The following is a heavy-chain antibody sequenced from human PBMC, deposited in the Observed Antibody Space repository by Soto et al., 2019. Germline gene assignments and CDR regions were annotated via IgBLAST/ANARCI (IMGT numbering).Heavy chain of an antibody. Sequence: QVQLVQSGAEVKKPGSSVKVSCKASGGTFSSYAISWVRQAPGQGLEWMGGIIPIFGTANYAQKFQGRVTITADESTRPGYMELSSLRSEDRAVYYCARVLDFCSGYSAVSGMDVWGQGTTVTVSS. CDR3: ARVLDFCSGYSAVSGMDV. D-gene: IGHD3-3*01. CDR2: IIPIFGTA. V-gene: IGHV1-69*01. CDR1: GGTFSSYA. J-gene: IGHJ6*02.